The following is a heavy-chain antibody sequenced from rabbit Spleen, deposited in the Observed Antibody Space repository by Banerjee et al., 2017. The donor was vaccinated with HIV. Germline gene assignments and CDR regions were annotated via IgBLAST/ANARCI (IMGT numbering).Heavy chain of an antibody. CDR1: GFSFSGSSY. V-gene: IGHV1S45*01. D-gene: IGHD1-1*01. Sequence: QEQLVESGGGLVQPEGSLTLTCKASGFSFSGSSYMCWVRQAPGKGLEWIACIDAGSSGFTYFASWAKGRFTCSKTSSTTVTLQMTRLTAADTATYFCARDTSSSFSSYGMDLWGPGTLVTVS. CDR2: IDAGSSGFT. CDR3: ARDTSSSFSSYGMDL. J-gene: IGHJ6*01.